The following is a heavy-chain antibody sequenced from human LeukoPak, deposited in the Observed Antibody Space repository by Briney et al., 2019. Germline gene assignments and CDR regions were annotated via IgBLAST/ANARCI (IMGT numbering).Heavy chain of an antibody. CDR2: ICPDGTVT. Sequence: GGSLRLSCAASGFTFSTYCMHWVRQAPGKGPMWVSRICPDGTVTNYADSVKARFIISRDNARNTVYLQVNSLRVEDTAVYYCVRDFRSADYWGQGTLVTVSS. CDR3: VRDFRSADY. V-gene: IGHV3-74*01. J-gene: IGHJ4*02. CDR1: GFTFSTYC.